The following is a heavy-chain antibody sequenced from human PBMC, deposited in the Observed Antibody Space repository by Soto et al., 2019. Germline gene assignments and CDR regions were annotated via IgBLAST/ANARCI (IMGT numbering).Heavy chain of an antibody. D-gene: IGHD3-3*02. V-gene: IGHV4-39*01. CDR2: MFYGVST. Sequence: SETLSLTCTVSGSSINSSGYYWVWIRQPPGKGLEWIGSMFYGVSTYYNPSLKSRVTVSVDTSKNQFSLNLRSVTAADTAVYYCARLPSRHLVDYWGQGTLVTVSS. CDR3: ARLPSRHLVDY. J-gene: IGHJ4*02. CDR1: GSSINSSGYY.